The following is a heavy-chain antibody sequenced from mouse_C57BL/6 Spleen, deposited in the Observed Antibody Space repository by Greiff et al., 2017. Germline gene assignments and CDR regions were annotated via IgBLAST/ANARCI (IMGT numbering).Heavy chain of an antibody. CDR3: ARKYYYGSSFYAMDY. Sequence: VKVVESGPGLVAPSQSLSITCTVSGFSLTSYAISWVRQPPGKGLEWLGVIWTGGGTNYNSALKSRLSISKENSKSQVILKMNSLQTDDTARYYCARKYYYGSSFYAMDYWGQGTSVTVSS. V-gene: IGHV2-9-1*01. J-gene: IGHJ4*01. CDR1: GFSLTSYA. D-gene: IGHD1-1*01. CDR2: IWTGGGT.